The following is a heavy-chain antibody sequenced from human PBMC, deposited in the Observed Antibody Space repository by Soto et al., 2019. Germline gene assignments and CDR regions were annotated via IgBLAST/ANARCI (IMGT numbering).Heavy chain of an antibody. CDR3: AKGKGIYSNDYYYYGMDV. J-gene: IGHJ6*02. V-gene: IGHV3-9*01. CDR1: GFTFDDYA. Sequence: LSLSWAASGFTFDDYAMHWVRQAPGKGLEWVSGISWNSGSIGYADSVKGRFTISRDNAKNSLYLKMNSLRAEETALYYCAKGKGIYSNDYYYYGMDVWGLGTTVTVSS. CDR2: ISWNSGSI. D-gene: IGHD4-4*01.